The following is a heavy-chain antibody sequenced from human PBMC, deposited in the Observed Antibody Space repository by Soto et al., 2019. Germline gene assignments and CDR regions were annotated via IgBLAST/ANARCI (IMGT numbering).Heavy chain of an antibody. V-gene: IGHV1-8*01. CDR3: ARPYCDSTSCYTDWFDP. D-gene: IGHD2-2*02. CDR1: GYSFSTYD. J-gene: IGHJ5*02. CDR2: VNPKSGNT. Sequence: QVQLVQSGAEVKKPGASAKVSCKASGYSFSTYDINWVRQAAGQGLEWMGWVNPKSGNTDYAQRFRGRVTMTSNTSISTAYMELSALTPEDTSVYYCARPYCDSTSCYTDWFDPCGQGTLGTVSS.